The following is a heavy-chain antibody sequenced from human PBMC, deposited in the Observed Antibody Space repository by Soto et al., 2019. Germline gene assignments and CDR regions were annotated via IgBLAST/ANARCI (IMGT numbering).Heavy chain of an antibody. CDR1: GGTFSSSA. CDR2: IIPVFGTP. Sequence: QVQLVQSGAEVKKPGSSVKVSCKASGGTFSSSAISWVRQAPGQGLEWMGAIIPVFGTPHYAQKVQGRVTITADKPTSTAYMELSRLRSEDTAVYYFTRERTERGKDVWGQGTTVTVSS. J-gene: IGHJ6*02. V-gene: IGHV1-69*06. CDR3: TRERTERGKDV.